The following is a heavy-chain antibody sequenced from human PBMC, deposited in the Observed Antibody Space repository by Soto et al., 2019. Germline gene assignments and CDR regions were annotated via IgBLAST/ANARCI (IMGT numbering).Heavy chain of an antibody. J-gene: IGHJ6*02. CDR1: GYTFTNFG. V-gene: IGHV1-18*01. D-gene: IGHD2-8*01. CDR3: AKNGQPPYYYYGMDV. CDR2: ISAYNGNT. Sequence: ASVKVSCKASGYTFTNFGISWVRQAPGQGLEWMGWISAYNGNTNYAQKLQGRVTMTTDTSTSTAYMELRSLTSDDTAVYYCAKNGQPPYYYYGMDVWGQGTTVTVSS.